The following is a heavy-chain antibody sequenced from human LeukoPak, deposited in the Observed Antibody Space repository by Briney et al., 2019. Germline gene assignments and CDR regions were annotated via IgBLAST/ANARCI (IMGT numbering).Heavy chain of an antibody. CDR2: INHSGST. CDR1: GGSISSYY. Sequence: SETLSLTCTVSGGSISSYYWSWIRQPPGKGLEWIGEINHSGSTNYNPSLKSRVTISVDTSKNQFSLKLSSVTAADTAVYYCARALVNTYYYGSGSYQNSYYYYDMDVWGQGTTVTVSS. D-gene: IGHD3-10*01. V-gene: IGHV4-34*01. J-gene: IGHJ6*02. CDR3: ARALVNTYYYGSGSYQNSYYYYDMDV.